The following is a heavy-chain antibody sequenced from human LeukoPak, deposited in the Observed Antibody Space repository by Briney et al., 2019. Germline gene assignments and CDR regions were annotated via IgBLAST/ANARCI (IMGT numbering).Heavy chain of an antibody. CDR1: GGTFSSYA. CDR2: IIPIFGTA. V-gene: IGHV1-69*06. CDR3: AVGYCSGGSRDCSPHYYYYYMDV. Sequence: GASVKVSCKASGGTFSSYAISWVRQAPGQGLEWMGGIIPIFGTASYAQKFQGRVTITADKSTSTAYMELSSLRSEDTAVYYCAVGYCSGGSRDCSPHYYYYYMDVWGKGTTVTVSS. J-gene: IGHJ6*03. D-gene: IGHD2-15*01.